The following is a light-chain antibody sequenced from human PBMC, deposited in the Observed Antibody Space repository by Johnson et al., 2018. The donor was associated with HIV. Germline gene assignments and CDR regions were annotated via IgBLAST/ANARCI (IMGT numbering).Light chain of an antibody. Sequence: QSVLTQPPSVSAAPGQKVTISCSGSSSNIGNNYVSWYQQLPGTAPKLLIYDNNKRPSGIPDRFSGSKSGTSATLGITGLQTGDEAEYYCGTWDSSLSASFGTGTKLTVL. CDR1: SSNIGNNY. CDR3: GTWDSSLSAS. V-gene: IGLV1-51*01. J-gene: IGLJ1*01. CDR2: DNN.